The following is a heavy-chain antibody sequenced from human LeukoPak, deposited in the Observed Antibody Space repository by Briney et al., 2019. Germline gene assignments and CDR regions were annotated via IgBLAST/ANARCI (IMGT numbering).Heavy chain of an antibody. CDR2: INHSGST. Sequence: SETLSLTCAVYGGSFSGYYWSWIRQPPGKGLEWIGEINHSGSTNYNPSLKSRVTISVDTSKNQFSLKLSSVTAADTAVYYCARVSDFWSGYKMDYWGQGTLGTVSS. D-gene: IGHD3-3*01. CDR1: GGSFSGYY. V-gene: IGHV4-34*01. CDR3: ARVSDFWSGYKMDY. J-gene: IGHJ4*02.